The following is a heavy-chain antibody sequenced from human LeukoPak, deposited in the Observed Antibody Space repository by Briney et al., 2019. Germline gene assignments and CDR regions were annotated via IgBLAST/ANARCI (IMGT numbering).Heavy chain of an antibody. J-gene: IGHJ5*02. D-gene: IGHD4/OR15-4a*01. CDR2: ISGNSDHI. Sequence: KPGGSLRLSCVASGFTFSSYTMNWVRQAPGKGLEWVSSISGNSDHIYYTDSVKGRFSISRDNAKNSLYLQMDRLSAEDTAVYHCASNPNIANFPNWLDPWGQGNLVTVSS. CDR1: GFTFSSYT. V-gene: IGHV3-21*06. CDR3: ASNPNIANFPNWLDP.